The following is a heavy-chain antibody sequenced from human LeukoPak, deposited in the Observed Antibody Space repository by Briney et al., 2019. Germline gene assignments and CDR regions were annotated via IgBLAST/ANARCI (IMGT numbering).Heavy chain of an antibody. CDR1: GFTFSSYS. CDR2: ISSSSSTI. Sequence: GGSLRLSCAASGFTFSSYSMNWVRQAPGKGLEWVSYISSSSSTIYYADSVKGRFTISRDNAKNSLYLQMNSLRAEDTAVYYCARGVSDIVVEVAARPAHNYYMDVWGKGTTVTVSS. V-gene: IGHV3-48*04. CDR3: ARGVSDIVVEVAARPAHNYYMDV. D-gene: IGHD2-15*01. J-gene: IGHJ6*03.